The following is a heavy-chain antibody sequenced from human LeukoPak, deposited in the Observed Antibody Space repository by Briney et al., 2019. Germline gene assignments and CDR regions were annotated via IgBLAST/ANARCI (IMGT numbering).Heavy chain of an antibody. CDR3: ARSIMITFGGVIPHYFDY. D-gene: IGHD3-16*02. CDR2: IYYSGST. J-gene: IGHJ4*02. Sequence: SETLSLTCTVSGGSISSSSYCWGWIRQPPGKGLEWIGSIYYSGSTYYNPSLKSRVTISVDTSKNQFSLKLSSVTAADTAVYYCARSIMITFGGVIPHYFDYWGQGTLVTVSS. CDR1: GGSISSSSYC. V-gene: IGHV4-39*01.